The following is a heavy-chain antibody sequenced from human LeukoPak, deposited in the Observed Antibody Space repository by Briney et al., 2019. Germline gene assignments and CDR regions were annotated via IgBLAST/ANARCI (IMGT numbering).Heavy chain of an antibody. J-gene: IGHJ4*02. CDR1: GGSISSYD. D-gene: IGHD3-22*01. CDR3: ARLTYDFSGYYYFDY. Sequence: PSETLSLTCTVSGGSISSYDWSWIREPPGKELEWIGYSYNSGSTNYNPSLKSRVTISVDTSKNQFSLKLSSVTAADTAVYYCARLTYDFSGYYYFDYWGQGTLVTVSS. CDR2: SYNSGST. V-gene: IGHV4-59*01.